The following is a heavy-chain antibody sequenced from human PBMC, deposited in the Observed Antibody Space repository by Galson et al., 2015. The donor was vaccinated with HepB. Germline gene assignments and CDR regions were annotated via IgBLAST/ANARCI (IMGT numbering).Heavy chain of an antibody. V-gene: IGHV3-11*06. CDR2: ISSSSSYT. CDR1: GFTFSDYY. CDR3: ARDWAGASWYFDL. Sequence: SLRLSCAASGFTFSDYYMSWIRQAPGKGLEWVSYISSSSSYTNYADSVKGRFTISRDNAKNSLYLQMNSLRAEDTAVYYCARDWAGASWYFDLWGRGTLVTVSS. J-gene: IGHJ2*01. D-gene: IGHD1-26*01.